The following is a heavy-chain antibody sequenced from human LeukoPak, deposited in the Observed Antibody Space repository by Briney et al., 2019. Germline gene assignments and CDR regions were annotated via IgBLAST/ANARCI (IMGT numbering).Heavy chain of an antibody. CDR2: ISSSSSYI. J-gene: IGHJ4*02. CDR1: GFTFSSYS. V-gene: IGHV3-21*01. Sequence: PGRSLRLSCSASGFTFSSYSMNWVRQAPGKGLEWVSSISSSSSYIYYADSVKGRFTISRDNAKNSLYLQMNSLRAEDTAVYYCARDRMRFEVRGVTNFDYWGQGTLVTVSS. D-gene: IGHD3-10*01. CDR3: ARDRMRFEVRGVTNFDY.